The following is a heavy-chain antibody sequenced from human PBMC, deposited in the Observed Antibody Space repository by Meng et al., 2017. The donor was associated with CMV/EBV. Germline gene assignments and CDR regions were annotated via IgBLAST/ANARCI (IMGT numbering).Heavy chain of an antibody. V-gene: IGHV3-21*01. CDR1: GFTFSSYS. J-gene: IGHJ6*02. CDR3: AKHAGSYYSYYYYYGMDV. Sequence: GESLKISCAASGFTFSSYSTNWVRQAPGKGLEWVSSISSSSSYIYYADSVKGRFTISRDNAKNSLYLQMNSLRAEDTAVYYCAKHAGSYYSYYYYYGMDVWGQGTTVTVSS. D-gene: IGHD1-26*01. CDR2: ISSSSSYI.